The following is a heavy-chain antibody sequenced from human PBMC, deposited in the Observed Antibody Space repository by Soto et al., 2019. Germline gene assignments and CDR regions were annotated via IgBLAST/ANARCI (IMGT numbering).Heavy chain of an antibody. D-gene: IGHD3-3*01. J-gene: IGHJ6*02. Sequence: SVKVSCKASGFTFASSAVQWVRQARGQRLEWIGWIVVGSGNTNYAQKFQERVTITRDMSTSTAYMELSSLRSEDTAVYYCAADRDFWSGYTYYGMDVWGQGTTVTVSS. CDR3: AADRDFWSGYTYYGMDV. CDR1: GFTFASSA. V-gene: IGHV1-58*01. CDR2: IVVGSGNT.